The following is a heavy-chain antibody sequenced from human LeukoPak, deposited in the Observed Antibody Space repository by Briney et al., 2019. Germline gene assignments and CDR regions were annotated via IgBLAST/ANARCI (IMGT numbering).Heavy chain of an antibody. J-gene: IGHJ6*02. V-gene: IGHV4-39*01. Sequence: SETLSLTCTVSGGSISSYYWGWVRQPPGEGLEWIGNIYYSGRTYYNPSLKSRVTISADTSKNQLSLRLSSVTAADTAVYYCTRQEAATATSFYGMDVWGLGTTVTVSS. CDR3: TRQEAATATSFYGMDV. CDR2: IYYSGRT. D-gene: IGHD2-21*02. CDR1: GGSISSYY.